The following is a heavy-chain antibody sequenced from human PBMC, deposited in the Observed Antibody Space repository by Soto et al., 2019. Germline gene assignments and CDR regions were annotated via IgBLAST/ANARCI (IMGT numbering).Heavy chain of an antibody. D-gene: IGHD2-15*01. Sequence: PGGSLRLSCAASGFTFSSYGMHWVRQAPGKGLEWVAVVWYDGSNKYYADSVKGRFTISRDNSKNTLYLQMNSLRAEDTAVYYCARDQVDCSGGSCYPGLYYYGMDVWGQGTTVTVSS. V-gene: IGHV3-33*01. CDR2: VWYDGSNK. CDR1: GFTFSSYG. CDR3: ARDQVDCSGGSCYPGLYYYGMDV. J-gene: IGHJ6*02.